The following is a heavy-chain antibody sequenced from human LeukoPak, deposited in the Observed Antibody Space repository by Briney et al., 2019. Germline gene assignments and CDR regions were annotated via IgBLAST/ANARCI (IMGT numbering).Heavy chain of an antibody. V-gene: IGHV3-23*01. Sequence: GGSLRLSCAASGFTFSSYGMSWVRQAPGKGLEWASAISGSGGSTYYADSVKGRFTISRDNAKNSLYLQMNSLRAEDTAVYYCARGAYYDILTGYPGPPFDYWGQGTLVTVSS. CDR1: GFTFSSYG. J-gene: IGHJ4*02. D-gene: IGHD3-9*01. CDR3: ARGAYYDILTGYPGPPFDY. CDR2: ISGSGGST.